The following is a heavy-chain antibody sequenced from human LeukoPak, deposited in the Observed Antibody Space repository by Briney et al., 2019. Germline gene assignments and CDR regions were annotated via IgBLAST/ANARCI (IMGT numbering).Heavy chain of an antibody. Sequence: ASVKVSCKASGYTFTGYYMHWVRQAPGQGLEWLGLINPSGSSTLYAQKFQGRVTMTRDMSTTTDYMELSSLRSEDTAVYYCARDNSVGDVAWWFDPWGQGTLVTVSS. CDR3: ARDNSVGDVAWWFDP. V-gene: IGHV1-46*01. J-gene: IGHJ5*02. CDR1: GYTFTGYY. CDR2: INPSGSST. D-gene: IGHD1-26*01.